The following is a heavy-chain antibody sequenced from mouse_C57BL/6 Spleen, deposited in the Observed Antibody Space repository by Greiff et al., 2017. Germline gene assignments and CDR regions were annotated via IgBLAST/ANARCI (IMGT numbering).Heavy chain of an antibody. Sequence: QVQLQQPGAELVKPGASVKLSCKASGYTFTSYWMHWVKQRPGQGLEWIGMIHPNSGSTNYNEKFKSKATLTVDKSSSTAYMQLSSLTSEDSAVYYCARRRQGTTVVVDYWGQGTTLTVSS. CDR3: ARRRQGTTVVVDY. CDR1: GYTFTSYW. V-gene: IGHV1-64*01. J-gene: IGHJ2*01. D-gene: IGHD1-1*01. CDR2: IHPNSGST.